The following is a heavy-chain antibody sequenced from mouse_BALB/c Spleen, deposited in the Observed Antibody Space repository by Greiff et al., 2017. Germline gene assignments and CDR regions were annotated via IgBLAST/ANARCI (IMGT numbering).Heavy chain of an antibody. Sequence: VQLVESGAELVRPGASVKLSCKASGYTFTSYWINWVKQRPGQGLEWIGNIYPSDSYTNYNQKFKDKATLTVDKSSSTAYMQLSSPTSEDSAVYFCTRDGSSYYFDYWGQGTTLTVSS. CDR1: GYTFTSYW. J-gene: IGHJ2*01. CDR2: IYPSDSYT. D-gene: IGHD1-1*01. CDR3: TRDGSSYYFDY. V-gene: IGHV1-69*02.